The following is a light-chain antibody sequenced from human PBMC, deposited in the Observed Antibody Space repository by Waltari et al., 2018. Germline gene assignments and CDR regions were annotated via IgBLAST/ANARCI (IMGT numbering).Light chain of an antibody. CDR3: CSYAGSRIHVL. V-gene: IGLV2-23*02. Sequence: QSALTQPASVSWSPGQSITISCTGTSSEFGGYHSVSWYQQYPGKAPKLMIYDVSKRRSGVSNRLYGSKSGNTASLTISGLQAEDEADYYCCSYAGSRIHVLFGGGTKLTVL. J-gene: IGLJ2*01. CDR1: SSEFGGYHS. CDR2: DVS.